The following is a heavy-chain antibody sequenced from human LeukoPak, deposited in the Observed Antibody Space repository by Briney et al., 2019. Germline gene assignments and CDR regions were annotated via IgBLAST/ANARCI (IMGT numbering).Heavy chain of an antibody. CDR2: ISWNSVNI. D-gene: IGHD3-22*01. CDR3: AKGTMIVVAVGDYFDY. Sequence: GGSLRLSCAASGFPLDDYAMHWVRPAPGKGLEWVSGISWNSVNIGYADSVKGRFTISRDNAKNSLYLQMNSLRAEDMALYYCAKGTMIVVAVGDYFDYWGQGTLVTVSS. V-gene: IGHV3-9*03. J-gene: IGHJ4*02. CDR1: GFPLDDYA.